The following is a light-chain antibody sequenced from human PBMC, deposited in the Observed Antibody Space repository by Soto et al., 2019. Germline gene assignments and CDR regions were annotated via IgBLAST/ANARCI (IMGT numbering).Light chain of an antibody. V-gene: IGLV2-14*01. CDR1: SSDVGGYNY. CDR2: EVS. J-gene: IGLJ2*01. Sequence: QSALTQPASVSGSPGQSITISCTGTSSDVGGYNYVSWYQQHPGKAPKLMIYEVSNRPSGVSNRFSGSKSGNTDSPTISGHEAEDEADYYCSSYTSSSTLVFGGGTKLTVL. CDR3: SSYTSSSTLV.